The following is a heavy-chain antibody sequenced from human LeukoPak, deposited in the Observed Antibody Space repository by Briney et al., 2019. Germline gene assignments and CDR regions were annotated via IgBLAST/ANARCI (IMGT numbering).Heavy chain of an antibody. CDR3: ARDNHHDYGDYGNWFDP. J-gene: IGHJ5*02. CDR1: GGTFSSYA. D-gene: IGHD4-17*01. Sequence: GASVKVSCKASGGTFSSYAISWVRQAPGQGLEWKGGIIPIFGTANYAQKFQGRVTITADESTSTAYMELSSLRSEDTAVYYCARDNHHDYGDYGNWFDPWGQGTLVTVSS. CDR2: IIPIFGTA. V-gene: IGHV1-69*13.